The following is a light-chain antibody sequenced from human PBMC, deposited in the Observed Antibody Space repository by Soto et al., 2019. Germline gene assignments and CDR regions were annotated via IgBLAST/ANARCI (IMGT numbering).Light chain of an antibody. J-gene: IGKJ3*01. CDR3: QHYNNWLGT. CDR1: QAISSN. CDR2: GAS. V-gene: IGKV3-15*01. Sequence: EIVMTQSPATLSVSRGERATLSCRATQAISSNLAWYKQKPGQAPRLLIYGASTRATGIPDRFSGSGSGTEFTLTISSLESEDFEVYYCQHYNNWLGTFGPGTKVDIK.